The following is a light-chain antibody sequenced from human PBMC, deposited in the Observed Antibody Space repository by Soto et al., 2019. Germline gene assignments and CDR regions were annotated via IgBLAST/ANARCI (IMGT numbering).Light chain of an antibody. CDR2: LGS. CDR3: MQALQTPFT. J-gene: IGKJ3*01. Sequence: DIVMTQSPLSLPVTPGEPASISCRSSQSLLHSNGYNYLDWYLQKPGQSPQLLIYLGSNRAAGVPDRFSGRGSGTDFTLKISRVEAEDVGVHYCMQALQTPFTFGPGTKVDIK. V-gene: IGKV2-28*01. CDR1: QSLLHSNGYNY.